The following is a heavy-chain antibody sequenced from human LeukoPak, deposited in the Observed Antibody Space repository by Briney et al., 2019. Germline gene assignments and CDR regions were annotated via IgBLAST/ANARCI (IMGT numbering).Heavy chain of an antibody. CDR1: GGTFSSYA. CDR2: IIPIFGTA. D-gene: IGHD3-9*01. V-gene: IGHV1-69*06. Sequence: SVKVSCKASGGTFSSYAINWVRQAPGQGLEWMGGIIPIFGTANYAQKFQGRVTITADKSTSTAYMELSSLRSEDTAVYYCAGVPGYYRYFDLWGRGTLVTVSS. CDR3: AGVPGYYRYFDL. J-gene: IGHJ2*01.